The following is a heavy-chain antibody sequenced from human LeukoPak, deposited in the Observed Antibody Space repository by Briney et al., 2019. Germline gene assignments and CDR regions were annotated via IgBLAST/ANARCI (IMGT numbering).Heavy chain of an antibody. Sequence: PGGSLRLSCSASGFTFSSYAMTWVRQAPGRGLEWVSSISGSGLNTYYADSVKGRFTISRDNSRNTLYLQMNSLRAYDTAVYYCARLRNTMTTPRFDYWGQGTLVTVSS. J-gene: IGHJ4*02. V-gene: IGHV3-23*01. CDR2: ISGSGLNT. CDR1: GFTFSSYA. D-gene: IGHD4-17*01. CDR3: ARLRNTMTTPRFDY.